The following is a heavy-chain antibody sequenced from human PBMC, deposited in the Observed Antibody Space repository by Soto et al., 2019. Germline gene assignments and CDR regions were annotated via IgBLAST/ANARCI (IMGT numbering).Heavy chain of an antibody. CDR1: GGSISISSYY. Sequence: PSGTLSLTCTVCGGSISISSYYWGWIRQPPGKGLEWIGSIYYSGSTYYNPSLKSRVTISVDTSKNQFSLKLSSVTAADTAVYYCASIAAAGHYWGQGTLVTVSS. CDR2: IYYSGST. V-gene: IGHV4-39*01. J-gene: IGHJ4*02. CDR3: ASIAAAGHY. D-gene: IGHD6-13*01.